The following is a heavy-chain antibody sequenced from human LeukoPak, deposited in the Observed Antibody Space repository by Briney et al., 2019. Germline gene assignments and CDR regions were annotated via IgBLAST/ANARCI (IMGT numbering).Heavy chain of an antibody. V-gene: IGHV3-7*01. D-gene: IGHD2-15*01. CDR2: IKQDGSEK. Sequence: GGSLRLSCAASGFTFSSYWMSWVRQAPGKGLEWVANIKQDGSEKYYVDSVKGRFTISRDNSKNTLYLQMNSLRAEDTAVYYCARDLGEVAYCSGGTCPFDYWGQGTLVTVSS. CDR3: ARDLGEVAYCSGGTCPFDY. CDR1: GFTFSSYW. J-gene: IGHJ4*02.